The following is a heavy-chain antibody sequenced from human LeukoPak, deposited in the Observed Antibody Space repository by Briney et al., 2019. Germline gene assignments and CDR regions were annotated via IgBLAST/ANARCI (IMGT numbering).Heavy chain of an antibody. CDR3: ARETRVAAASYYYYYGMDV. V-gene: IGHV3-66*01. CDR1: GFTVSSNY. D-gene: IGHD6-13*01. J-gene: IGHJ6*02. CDR2: IYSGGST. Sequence: PGGSLRLSCAASGFTVSSNYMSWVRQAPGKGLEWVSVIYSGGSTYYADSVKGRFTISRDNSKNTLYLQMNSLRAEDTAVYYCARETRVAAASYYYYYGMDVWGQGTTVTVSS.